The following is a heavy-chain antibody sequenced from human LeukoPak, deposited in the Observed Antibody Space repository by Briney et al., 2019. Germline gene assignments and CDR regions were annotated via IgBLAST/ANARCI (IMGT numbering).Heavy chain of an antibody. J-gene: IGHJ4*02. CDR3: ARVRVAATLEDY. CDR2: INADGRST. V-gene: IGHV3-74*01. D-gene: IGHD1-26*01. Sequence: GGSLRLSCAASGFTFSSYWMHWVRQATGKGLVWVSRINADGRSTSYADSVKCRFTISRDNAKNTLYLQMNSLRAEDTAVYYCARVRVAATLEDYWGQGTLVTVSS. CDR1: GFTFSSYW.